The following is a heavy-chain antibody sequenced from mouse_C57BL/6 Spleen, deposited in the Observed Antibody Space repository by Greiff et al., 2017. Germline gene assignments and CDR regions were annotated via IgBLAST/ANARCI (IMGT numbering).Heavy chain of an antibody. CDR3: ARTGTGYYAMDY. CDR1: GFTFSDYG. CDR2: ISSGSSTI. J-gene: IGHJ4*01. V-gene: IGHV5-17*01. D-gene: IGHD4-1*01. Sequence: EVKVVESGGGLVKPGGSLKLSCAASGFTFSDYGMHWVRQAPEKGLEWVAYISSGSSTIYYADTVKGRFTISRDNAKNTLFLQMTSLRSEDTAMYYCARTGTGYYAMDYWGQGTSVTVSS.